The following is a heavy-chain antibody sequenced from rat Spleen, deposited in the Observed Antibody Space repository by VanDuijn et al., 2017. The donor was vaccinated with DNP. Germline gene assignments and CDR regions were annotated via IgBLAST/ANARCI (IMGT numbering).Heavy chain of an antibody. Sequence: EVQLVESGGGLVQPGRSLKLSCAASGFTFSDYNMAWVRQAPKKGLEWVATISYEGSISFYRDSVKGRFTITRDNAKSTLYLQMDSLRSEDTATYYCARDEAVPQNWFAYWGQGTLVTVSS. D-gene: IGHD3-3*01. V-gene: IGHV5-7*01. CDR2: ISYEGSIS. J-gene: IGHJ3*01. CDR1: GFTFSDYN. CDR3: ARDEAVPQNWFAY.